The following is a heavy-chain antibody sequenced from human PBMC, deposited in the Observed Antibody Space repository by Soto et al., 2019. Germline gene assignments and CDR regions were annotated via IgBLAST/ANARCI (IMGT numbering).Heavy chain of an antibody. CDR1: GYTFTGYY. J-gene: IGHJ6*02. Sequence: QVQLVQSGAEVKKPGASVKVSCKASGYTFTGYYMHWVRQAPGQGLEWMGWINPNSGGTNYAQKFQGWVTMTRDTSISTAYMELSRLRSDDTAVYYCARGRIVGAHYYYYYGMDVWGQGTTVTVSS. D-gene: IGHD1-26*01. V-gene: IGHV1-2*04. CDR2: INPNSGGT. CDR3: ARGRIVGAHYYYYYGMDV.